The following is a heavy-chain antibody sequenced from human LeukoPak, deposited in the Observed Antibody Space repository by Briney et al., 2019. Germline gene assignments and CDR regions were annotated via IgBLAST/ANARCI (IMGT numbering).Heavy chain of an antibody. CDR3: ACLGYDSRLRIFDY. Sequence: GGSLRLSCAASGFIVSSNYMSWVRQAPGKGLEWVSVIYSGGSTYYADSVKGRFTISRDNSKNTLYLQMNSLRAEGTAVYYCACLGYDSRLRIFDYWGQGTLVTVSS. CDR1: GFIVSSNY. V-gene: IGHV3-53*01. CDR2: IYSGGST. D-gene: IGHD3-22*01. J-gene: IGHJ4*02.